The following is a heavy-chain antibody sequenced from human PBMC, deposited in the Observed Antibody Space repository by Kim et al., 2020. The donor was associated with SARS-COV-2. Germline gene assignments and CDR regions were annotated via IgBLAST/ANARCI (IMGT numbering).Heavy chain of an antibody. J-gene: IGHJ4*02. Sequence: DSVQGRFTISRDNSKNSLYLQMNSLRTEDTALYYCARDTDAELYSSSLFDYWGEGTLVTVSS. V-gene: IGHV3-43*01. D-gene: IGHD6-13*01. CDR3: ARDTDAELYSSSLFDY.